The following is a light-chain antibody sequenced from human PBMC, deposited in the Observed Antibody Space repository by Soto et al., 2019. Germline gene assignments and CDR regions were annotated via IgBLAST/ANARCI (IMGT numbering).Light chain of an antibody. V-gene: IGLV3-21*02. CDR3: QVWHSTSVRV. CDR1: NIGAKG. Sequence: SSELTQPPSVSVAPGQTASITCGGTNIGAKGVHWYQQKNPGQAPVLVVFDDRARPSAIPERFSGSNSGNTATLTISRVEAGDEADYYCQVWHSTSVRVFGGGTQLTVL. CDR2: DDR. J-gene: IGLJ2*01.